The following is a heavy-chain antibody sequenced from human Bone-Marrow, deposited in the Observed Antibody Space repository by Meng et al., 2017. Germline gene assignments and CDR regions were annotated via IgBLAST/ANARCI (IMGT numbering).Heavy chain of an antibody. V-gene: IGHV4-31*01. J-gene: IGHJ5*02. CDR3: ARGSTNWFDP. Sequence: VRLPGSVTGLGEPSQTLSLSCTVSGGSISSGGNYWRWIRQHSGKGLEWIGYIYYSGNTYYNPSLKSLVNISVDTSKNQFSLKVSSVTAADTAVYYCARGSTNWFDPWGQGILVTVSS. CDR2: IYYSGNT. CDR1: GGSISSGGNY.